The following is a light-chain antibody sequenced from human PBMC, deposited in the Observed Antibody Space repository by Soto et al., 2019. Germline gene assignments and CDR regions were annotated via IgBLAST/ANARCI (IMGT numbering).Light chain of an antibody. CDR2: DAS. V-gene: IGKV3-11*01. Sequence: EIVLTQSPVTLSLSPGERATLSCMASQSVRTYLAWYQVKPGQAPRLLIYDASRRASGVPARFSGSGSGTDFTLTISSLEPEDFAVYYCQQRSNWPLTFGQGTRLEIK. CDR3: QQRSNWPLT. CDR1: QSVRTY. J-gene: IGKJ5*01.